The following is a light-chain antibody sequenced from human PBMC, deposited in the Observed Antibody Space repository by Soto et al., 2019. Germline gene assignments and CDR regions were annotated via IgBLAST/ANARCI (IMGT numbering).Light chain of an antibody. J-gene: IGKJ1*01. CDR3: QQFHSFPWT. Sequence: DIRMTQSPSTVSSSLGDRVTITCLASQTIHSFLAWYQQKAGKAPKLLIYDASNLESGVPSRFSGSGSGTEFTLTVSSLQPDDFATFYCQQFHSFPWTFGQGTKVDIK. CDR2: DAS. V-gene: IGKV1-5*01. CDR1: QTIHSF.